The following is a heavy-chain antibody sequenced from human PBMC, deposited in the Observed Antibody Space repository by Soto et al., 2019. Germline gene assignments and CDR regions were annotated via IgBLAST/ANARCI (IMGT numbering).Heavy chain of an antibody. J-gene: IGHJ6*02. Sequence: SETLSLTCAVYGGSFSGYYWSWIRQPPGKGLEWIGEINHSGSTNYNPSLKSRVTISVDTSKNQLSLKLSSVTAADTAVYYCARAPYYDFWSGYPARFGMDVWGQGTTVTVSS. CDR2: INHSGST. CDR1: GGSFSGYY. D-gene: IGHD3-3*01. V-gene: IGHV4-34*01. CDR3: ARAPYYDFWSGYPARFGMDV.